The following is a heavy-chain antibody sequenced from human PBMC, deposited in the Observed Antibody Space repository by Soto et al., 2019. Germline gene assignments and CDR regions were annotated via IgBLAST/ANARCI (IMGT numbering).Heavy chain of an antibody. Sequence: GGSLRLSCVASGFTFDTYGIHWVRQAPGKGLQWGALISYEVSNTYYADAVRGRFTISRDNSKNALYLQMNTLRPEDTGVYYCARVTPGNNLYYFSGLDFWGQGTPITVSS. D-gene: IGHD1-1*01. CDR2: ISYEVSNT. J-gene: IGHJ6*02. V-gene: IGHV3-30-3*01. CDR3: ARVTPGNNLYYFSGLDF. CDR1: GFTFDTYG.